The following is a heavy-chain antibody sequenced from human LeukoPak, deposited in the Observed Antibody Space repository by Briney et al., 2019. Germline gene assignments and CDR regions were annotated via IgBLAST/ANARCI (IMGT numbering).Heavy chain of an antibody. CDR1: GFTFSGSA. D-gene: IGHD3-16*01. J-gene: IGHJ4*02. CDR3: ARDPWGDY. CDR2: IYSGGST. Sequence: GGSLRLSCAASGFTFSGSAMHWVRQAPGKGLEWVSVIYSGGSTYYADSVKGRFTISRDNSKNTLYLQMNSLRAEDTAVYYCARDPWGDYWGQGTLVTVSS. V-gene: IGHV3-53*01.